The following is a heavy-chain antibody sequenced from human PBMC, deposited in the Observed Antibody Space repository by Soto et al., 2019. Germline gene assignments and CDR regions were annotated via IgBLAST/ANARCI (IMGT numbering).Heavy chain of an antibody. CDR3: ARDQASMSFDY. D-gene: IGHD3-10*02. Sequence: GGSLRLSCAASGFTFSSYWMHWVRQAPGKGLVWVSRINSDGSSTSYADSVKGQFTISRDNAKNTLYLQMNSLRAEDTAVYYCARDQASMSFDYWGQGTLVTVSS. CDR1: GFTFSSYW. V-gene: IGHV3-74*01. J-gene: IGHJ4*02. CDR2: INSDGSST.